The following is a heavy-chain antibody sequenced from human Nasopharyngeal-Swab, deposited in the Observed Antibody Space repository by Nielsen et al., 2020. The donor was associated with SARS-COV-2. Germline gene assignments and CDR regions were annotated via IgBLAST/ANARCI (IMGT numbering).Heavy chain of an antibody. Sequence: VKVSCKASGYTFTSSDINWVRQATGQRLEWMGWMNPNSGNAGYAQKFQGRVTMTRDTSISTAYMELSSLTSEDTAVYHCARSSPAFGYWGQGTLVTVSS. CDR2: MNPNSGNA. CDR1: GYTFTSSD. CDR3: ARSSPAFGY. D-gene: IGHD2-2*01. V-gene: IGHV1-8*01. J-gene: IGHJ4*02.